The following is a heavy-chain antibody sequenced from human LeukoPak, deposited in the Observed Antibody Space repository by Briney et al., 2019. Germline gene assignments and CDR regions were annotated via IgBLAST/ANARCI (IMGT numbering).Heavy chain of an antibody. CDR3: ARVQGGGFRTADC. J-gene: IGHJ4*02. V-gene: IGHV3-30*03. CDR1: GFTFSSYW. CDR2: ILEDGSYQ. D-gene: IGHD3-10*01. Sequence: PGGSLRLSCAASGFTFSSYWMSWVRQAPGKGLDWVAVILEDGSYQSYADSVKGRFTISRDNSRNTLFLQMNSLRDEDTAMYYCARVQGGGFRTADCWGQGTLVTVSS.